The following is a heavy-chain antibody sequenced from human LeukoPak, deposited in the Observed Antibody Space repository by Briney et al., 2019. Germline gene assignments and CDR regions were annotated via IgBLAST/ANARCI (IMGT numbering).Heavy chain of an antibody. CDR1: GFTFSSYS. J-gene: IGHJ4*02. CDR2: ISSSSSYI. V-gene: IGHV3-21*01. D-gene: IGHD6-13*01. Sequence: GSLRLSFAASGFTFSSYSMNWVRQAPGKGLEWVSSISSSSSYIYYADSVKGRFTISRDNAKNSLYLQMNSLRAEDTAVYYCASRRGKTSIAAADFDYWGQGTLVTVSS. CDR3: ASRRGKTSIAAADFDY.